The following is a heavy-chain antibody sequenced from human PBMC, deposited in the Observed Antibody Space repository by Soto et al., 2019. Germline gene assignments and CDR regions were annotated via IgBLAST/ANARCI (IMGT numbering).Heavy chain of an antibody. CDR1: GGSFSGYY. CDR2: INHSGST. CDR3: ASGKRLWSPDNFDY. Sequence: QVQLQQWGAGLLKPSETLSLTCAVYGGSFSGYYWSWIRQPPGKGLEWIGEINHSGSTNYNPSLKSRVTISVDTSKNQFSLKLSSVTAADTAVYYCASGKRLWSPDNFDYWGQGTLVTVSS. V-gene: IGHV4-34*01. D-gene: IGHD3-10*01. J-gene: IGHJ4*02.